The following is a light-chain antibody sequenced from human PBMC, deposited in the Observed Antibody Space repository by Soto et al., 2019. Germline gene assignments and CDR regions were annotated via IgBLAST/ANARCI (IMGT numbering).Light chain of an antibody. Sequence: DIQMTQSPSTLSASVGDRVTITCRASQSISSWLAWYQQKPGKAPNLLIYDASSLKSGVPSRFSGSGSGTEFTLTISGLQPDDFATYYCQQYNTYSPTFGQGTKVEIK. CDR1: QSISSW. CDR3: QQYNTYSPT. V-gene: IGKV1-5*01. J-gene: IGKJ1*01. CDR2: DAS.